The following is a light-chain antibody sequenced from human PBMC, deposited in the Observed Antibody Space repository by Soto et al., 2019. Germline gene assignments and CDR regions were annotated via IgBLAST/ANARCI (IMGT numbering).Light chain of an antibody. CDR3: QQHSHWPPWT. J-gene: IGKJ1*01. V-gene: IGKV3-11*01. Sequence: EVVLTQSPATLSLSPGERATLSCRASQNIRTFLDWYQQKPGQAPRLLIYGASNRATGIPARFSGSGSGTDVTLTISSRESEDFAVYYCQQHSHWPPWTFGQGTRVEI. CDR1: QNIRTF. CDR2: GAS.